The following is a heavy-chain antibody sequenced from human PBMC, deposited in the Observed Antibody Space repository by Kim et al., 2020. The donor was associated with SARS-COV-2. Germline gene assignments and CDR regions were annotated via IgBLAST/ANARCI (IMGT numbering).Heavy chain of an antibody. Sequence: SETLSLTCAVYGGSFSGYYWSWIRQPPGKGLEWIGEINHSGSTNYNPSLKSRVTISVDTSKNQFSLKLSSVTAADTAVYYCARGRQNKMVRGVIRWFDPWGQGTLVTVSS. CDR2: INHSGST. V-gene: IGHV4-34*01. J-gene: IGHJ5*02. CDR1: GGSFSGYY. CDR3: ARGRQNKMVRGVIRWFDP. D-gene: IGHD3-10*01.